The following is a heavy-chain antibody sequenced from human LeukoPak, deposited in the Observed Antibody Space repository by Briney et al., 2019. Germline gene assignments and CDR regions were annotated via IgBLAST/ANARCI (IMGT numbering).Heavy chain of an antibody. V-gene: IGHV3-33*01. CDR1: GFSFRSHA. CDR2: IWYDGSNK. J-gene: IGHJ6*02. D-gene: IGHD6-13*01. Sequence: GGPLRLSCAASGFSFRSHAMHWVRQAPGKGLEWVAQIWYDGSNKYYTDSVKGRFTISRDNSESTLYLQMNSLRAEDTAAYYCARDGQQLAPYTMDVWGQGTTVTVSS. CDR3: ARDGQQLAPYTMDV.